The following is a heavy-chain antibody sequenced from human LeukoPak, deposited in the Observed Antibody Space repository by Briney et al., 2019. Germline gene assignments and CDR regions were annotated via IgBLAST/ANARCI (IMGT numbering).Heavy chain of an antibody. CDR3: AKTYCGGDCFTLDY. D-gene: IGHD2-21*02. V-gene: IGHV3-11*04. CDR1: GFTFSDYY. Sequence: GGSLRLSCAASGFTFSDYYMSWIRQAPGKGLEWLSYISSSGSTIYYADSVKGRFTISRDNAKNSLYLQMNSLRAEDTAVYYCAKTYCGGDCFTLDYWGQGTLVTVAS. CDR2: ISSSGSTI. J-gene: IGHJ4*02.